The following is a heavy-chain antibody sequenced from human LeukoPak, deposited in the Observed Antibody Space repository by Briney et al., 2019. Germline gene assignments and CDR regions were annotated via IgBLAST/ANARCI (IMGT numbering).Heavy chain of an antibody. CDR1: GFTFSSYE. V-gene: IGHV3-48*03. D-gene: IGHD3-22*01. CDR3: AADNRRNTYYYDSSGYYYGTYFDY. Sequence: PGESLRLSCAASGFTFSSYEMNWVRQAPGKGLKWVSYISSSGSTIYYADSVKGRFTISRDNAKNSLYLQMNSLSAEDTAVYYCAADNRRNTYYYDSSGYYYGTYFDYWGQGTLVTVSS. J-gene: IGHJ4*02. CDR2: ISSSGSTI.